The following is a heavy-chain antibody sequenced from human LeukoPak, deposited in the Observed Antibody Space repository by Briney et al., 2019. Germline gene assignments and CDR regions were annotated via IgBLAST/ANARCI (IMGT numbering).Heavy chain of an antibody. D-gene: IGHD3-9*01. CDR1: GRSISSSSYY. CDR3: ARHSYYDILTGYYNWFDP. CDR2: IYYSGST. J-gene: IGHJ5*02. Sequence: ASETLSLTCTVSGRSISSSSYYWGWIRQPPGKGLECIGRIYYSGSTYYNPSLKSRVTISVDTSKNQFSLKLSSVTAADTAVYYCARHSYYDILTGYYNWFDPWGQGTLVTVSS. V-gene: IGHV4-39*01.